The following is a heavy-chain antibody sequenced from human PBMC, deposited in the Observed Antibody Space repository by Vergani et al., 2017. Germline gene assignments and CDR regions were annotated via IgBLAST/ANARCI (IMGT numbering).Heavy chain of an antibody. V-gene: IGHV3-7*01. Sequence: EVQMVESGGGLVKPGGSLRLSCVASGFTFSHYSMDWVRQAPGKGLECVENIKQDGGEKYYVYSGEDRFTISKDNAKNSLFQEINSQRGEDTAVYFCGATRSLDFWGQGTMVTVSS. CDR2: IKQDGGEK. D-gene: IGHD5-12*01. CDR1: GFTFSHYS. CDR3: GATRSLDF. J-gene: IGHJ4*02.